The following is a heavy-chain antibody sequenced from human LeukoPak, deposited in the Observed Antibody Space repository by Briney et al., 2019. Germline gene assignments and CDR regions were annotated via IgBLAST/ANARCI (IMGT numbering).Heavy chain of an antibody. J-gene: IGHJ4*02. CDR3: AKAPHSLLLVIDF. V-gene: IGHV3-30*18. CDR2: ISYDGSNK. CDR1: GFPFSSYG. D-gene: IGHD2/OR15-2a*01. Sequence: GGSLPLLCAASGFPFSSYGIHWVRQAPGKGLEWVAVISYDGSNKYYADSVKGRFTISRDNSKNTLYLQMNSLRAEDTAVYYCAKAPHSLLLVIDFSGQ.